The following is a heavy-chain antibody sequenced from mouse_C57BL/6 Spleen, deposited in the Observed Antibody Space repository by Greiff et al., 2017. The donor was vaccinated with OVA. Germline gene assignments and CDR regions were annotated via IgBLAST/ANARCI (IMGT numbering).Heavy chain of an antibody. J-gene: IGHJ3*01. CDR1: GYAFSSSW. CDR2: IYPGDGDT. D-gene: IGHD1-1*01. Sequence: VQLQESGPELVKPGASVKISCKASGYAFSSSWMNWVKQRPGKGLEWIGRIYPGDGDTNYNGKFKGKATLTADKSSSTAYMQLSSLTSEDSAVYFCARSHDGSSAWFAYWGQGTLVTVSA. V-gene: IGHV1-82*01. CDR3: ARSHDGSSAWFAY.